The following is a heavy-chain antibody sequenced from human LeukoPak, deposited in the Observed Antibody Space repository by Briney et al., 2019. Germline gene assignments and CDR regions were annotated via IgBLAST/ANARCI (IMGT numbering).Heavy chain of an antibody. CDR1: GGTFSSYA. D-gene: IGHD6-13*01. V-gene: IGHV1-18*01. J-gene: IGHJ4*02. CDR2: ISAYNGNT. Sequence: ASVKVSCKASGGTFSSYAISWVRQAPGQGLEWMGWISAYNGNTNYAQKLQGRVTMTTDTSTSTAYMELRSLRSDDTAVYYCAREVRIAAAGSGDFDYWGQGTLVTVSS. CDR3: AREVRIAAAGSGDFDY.